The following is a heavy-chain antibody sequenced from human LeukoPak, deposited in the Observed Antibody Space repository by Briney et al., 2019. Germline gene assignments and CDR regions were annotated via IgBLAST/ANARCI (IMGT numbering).Heavy chain of an antibody. Sequence: GESLKISCKGSGYSFTNYWIAWVRQMPGKGLEWMGIIYPHDSDTRYSPSFQGQVTISVDKSISTAYLQWSSLKASDTAMYYCARLMGGITMTPYGCFDYWGQGTLVTVSS. CDR2: IYPHDSDT. J-gene: IGHJ4*02. D-gene: IGHD3-22*01. V-gene: IGHV5-51*01. CDR3: ARLMGGITMTPYGCFDY. CDR1: GYSFTNYW.